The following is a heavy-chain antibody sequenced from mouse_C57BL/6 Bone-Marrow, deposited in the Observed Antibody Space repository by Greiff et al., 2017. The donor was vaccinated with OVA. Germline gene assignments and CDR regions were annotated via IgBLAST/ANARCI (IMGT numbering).Heavy chain of an antibody. D-gene: IGHD2-3*01. CDR2: INPGSGGT. CDR1: GYAFTNYL. CDR3: ARFWGGWLLRMDY. V-gene: IGHV1-54*01. J-gene: IGHJ4*01. Sequence: QVQLQQSGAELVRPGPSVKVSCKASGYAFTNYLIEWVKQRPGQGLEWIGVINPGSGGTNSNENFKGKATLTADKSSSTAYMQLSSLTSEDSAVYFCARFWGGWLLRMDYWGQGTSVTVSS.